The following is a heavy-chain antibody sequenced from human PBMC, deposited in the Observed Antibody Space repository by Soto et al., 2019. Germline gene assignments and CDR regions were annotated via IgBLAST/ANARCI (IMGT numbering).Heavy chain of an antibody. CDR1: GYTFNNYA. Sequence: QVQLVQSGAEVKKPGASVKVSCKASGYTFNNYAMHWVRQAPGQRPEWMGWINTGNGNTKYSQKFQGRVTITRDTSASTAYMEVSSLRSEDTAVYYCARDLRDYYCDSSGYNPWCAFDIWGQGTLVTVSS. V-gene: IGHV1-3*04. D-gene: IGHD3-22*01. J-gene: IGHJ3*02. CDR2: INTGNGNT. CDR3: ARDLRDYYCDSSGYNPWCAFDI.